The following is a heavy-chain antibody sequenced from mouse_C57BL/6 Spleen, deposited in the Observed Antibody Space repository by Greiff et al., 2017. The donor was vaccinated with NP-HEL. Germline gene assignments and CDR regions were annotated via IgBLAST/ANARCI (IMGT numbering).Heavy chain of an antibody. CDR2: IWGDGST. J-gene: IGHJ3*01. V-gene: IGHV2-3*01. D-gene: IGHD1-1*01. CDR3: AKPDGSSPFAY. Sequence: VMLVESGPGLVAPSQSLSISCTVSGFSLTSYGVSWVRQPPGKGLEWLGVIWGDGSTNYHSALITRLSISKDNSKSQVFLKLNSLQTDDTATYYCAKPDGSSPFAYWGQGTLVTVSA. CDR1: GFSLTSYG.